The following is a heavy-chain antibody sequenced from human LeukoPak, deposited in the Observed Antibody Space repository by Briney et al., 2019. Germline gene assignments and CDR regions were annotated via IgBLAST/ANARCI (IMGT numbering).Heavy chain of an antibody. CDR1: GFTFSTYS. Sequence: PGGSLRLSCAASGFTFSTYSMNWVRQVPGKGPEWISSISTGSSYIYYADSVKGRFTISRDNAKNSLFLEMNSLRAEDTAVYHCARDRRYYDSSAYYLDAFDIWGQGTMVTVSS. V-gene: IGHV3-21*01. J-gene: IGHJ3*02. CDR3: ARDRRYYDSSAYYLDAFDI. D-gene: IGHD3-22*01. CDR2: ISTGSSYI.